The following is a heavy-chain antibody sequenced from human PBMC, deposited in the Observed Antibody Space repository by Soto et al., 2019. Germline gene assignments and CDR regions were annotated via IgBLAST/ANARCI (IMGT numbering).Heavy chain of an antibody. CDR1: GFSRSTTGDG. D-gene: IGHD1-26*01. Sequence: QITLKESGPTLVKPTQPLTLTCTFSGFSRSTTGDGVFWIRQPPGKAPEWLALVHCNYDKRYSPSLRPRLTLRKNPSRNKVVLALTNLHPVDTGTYYCAHSRLGATRPYYNGLDVWGQGTTVIVSS. V-gene: IGHV2-5*01. CDR3: AHSRLGATRPYYNGLDV. J-gene: IGHJ6*02. CDR2: VHCNYDK.